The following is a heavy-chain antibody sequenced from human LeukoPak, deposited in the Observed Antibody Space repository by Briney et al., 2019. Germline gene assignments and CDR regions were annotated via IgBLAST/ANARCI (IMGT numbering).Heavy chain of an antibody. D-gene: IGHD2/OR15-2a*01. J-gene: IGHJ6*03. CDR3: ASSTYYYYYYMDV. Sequence: GESLKISCKGSGYSFTSYWISWVRQMPGKGLEWMGIIYPGDSDTRYSPSFQGQVTISADKSISTAYLQWSSLKASDTAMYYCASSTYYYYYYMDVWGKGTTVTVSS. V-gene: IGHV5-51*01. CDR2: IYPGDSDT. CDR1: GYSFTSYW.